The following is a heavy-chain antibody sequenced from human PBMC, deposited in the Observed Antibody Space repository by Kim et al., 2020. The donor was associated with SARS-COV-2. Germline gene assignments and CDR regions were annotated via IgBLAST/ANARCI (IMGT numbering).Heavy chain of an antibody. CDR3: ARVANVDTAMAGLDY. CDR2: ISYDGSNK. CDR1: GFTFSSYA. V-gene: IGHV3-30-3*01. D-gene: IGHD5-18*01. Sequence: GGSLRLSCAASGFTFSSYAMHWVRQAPGKGLEWVAVISYDGSNKYYADSVKGRFTISRDNSKNTLYLQMNSLRAEDTAVYYCARVANVDTAMAGLDYWGQGTLVTVSS. J-gene: IGHJ4*02.